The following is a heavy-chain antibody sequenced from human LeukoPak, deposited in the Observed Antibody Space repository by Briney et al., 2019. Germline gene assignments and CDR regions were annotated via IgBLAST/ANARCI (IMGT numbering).Heavy chain of an antibody. CDR1: GYTFTSYD. J-gene: IGHJ5*02. Sequence: GASVKVSCKASGYTFTSYDINWVRQATGQGLEWMGWMHPNSGNTGYAQKFQGRVTMTRNTSISTAYMELSSLRSEDTAVYYCARVGSMVRGVIGDYNWFDPWGQGTLVTVSS. CDR2: MHPNSGNT. D-gene: IGHD3-10*01. V-gene: IGHV1-8*01. CDR3: ARVGSMVRGVIGDYNWFDP.